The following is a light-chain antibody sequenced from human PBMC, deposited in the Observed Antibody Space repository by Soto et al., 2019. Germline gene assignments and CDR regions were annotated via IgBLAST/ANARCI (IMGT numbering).Light chain of an antibody. CDR3: QQYSSYSWT. CDR2: EAS. Sequence: DIQMTQSPSTVSASVGDRVTITCRASQTVYSWLAWYQQKPGKAPKLLISEASTLQSGVSSRFAGSGSGTELTLVMSRLQPDDFATYYCQQYSSYSWTFGQGTKVEIK. CDR1: QTVYSW. V-gene: IGKV1-5*03. J-gene: IGKJ1*01.